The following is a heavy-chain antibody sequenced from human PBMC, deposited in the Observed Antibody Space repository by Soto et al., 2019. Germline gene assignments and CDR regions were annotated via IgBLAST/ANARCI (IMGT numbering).Heavy chain of an antibody. CDR3: ARLSQAAMPGECYY. D-gene: IGHD2-2*01. Sequence: ASVKVSCKASGYTFTSYAMHWVRQAPGQRLEWMGWINAGNGNTKYSQKFQGRVTITRDTSASTAYMELSSLRSEDTAVYYCARLSQAAMPGECYYWGQGTLVTVSS. J-gene: IGHJ4*02. CDR2: INAGNGNT. CDR1: GYTFTSYA. V-gene: IGHV1-3*01.